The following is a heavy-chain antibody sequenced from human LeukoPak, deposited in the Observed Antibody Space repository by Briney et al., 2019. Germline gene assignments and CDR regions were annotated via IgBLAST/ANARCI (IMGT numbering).Heavy chain of an antibody. J-gene: IGHJ5*02. CDR1: GYSFTSYW. CDR3: ARRYCSGGSCYYGSGWFDP. V-gene: IGHV5-51*01. Sequence: GGSLRLSCKGSGYSFTSYWIGWVRQMPGKGLEWMGIIYPGDSDTRYSPSFQRQVTISADKSMSTAYLQWSSLKASDTAMYYCARRYCSGGSCYYGSGWFDPWGQGTLVTVSS. CDR2: IYPGDSDT. D-gene: IGHD2-15*01.